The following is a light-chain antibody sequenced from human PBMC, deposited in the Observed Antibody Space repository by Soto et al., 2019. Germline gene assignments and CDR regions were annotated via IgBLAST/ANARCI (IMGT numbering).Light chain of an antibody. CDR2: ATF. CDR3: QAYDSALTWT. J-gene: IGKJ1*01. CDR1: QGISNY. Sequence: DIQMTQSPSSLSASVGDRVTITCRASQGISNYLAWYQQKPGKVPKLLIYATFTLQAGVPSRFSGSGSETDITLTISSLQPEDVATYYCQAYDSALTWTFGQGTKVELQ. V-gene: IGKV1-27*01.